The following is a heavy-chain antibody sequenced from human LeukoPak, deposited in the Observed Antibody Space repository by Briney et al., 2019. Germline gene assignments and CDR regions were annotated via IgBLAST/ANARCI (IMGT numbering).Heavy chain of an antibody. CDR3: AKDMRSAVAATFDY. CDR1: GFTFDDYA. D-gene: IGHD6-19*01. V-gene: IGHV3-9*01. J-gene: IGHJ4*02. CDR2: ISWNSGSI. Sequence: GRSLRLSCAASGFTFDDYAMHWVRQAPGKGLEWVSGISWNSGSIGYADSVKGRFTISRDNAKNSLYLQMNSLRAEDTALYYCAKDMRSAVAATFDYWGQGTLVTVSP.